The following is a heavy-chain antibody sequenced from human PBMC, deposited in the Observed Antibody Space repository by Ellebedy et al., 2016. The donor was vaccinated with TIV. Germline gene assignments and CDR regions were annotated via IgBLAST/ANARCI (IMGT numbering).Heavy chain of an antibody. D-gene: IGHD1-26*01. J-gene: IGHJ4*02. V-gene: IGHV1-46*04. CDR3: ARGSSGSYESDY. Sequence: TLQGRVTMTRDTSTSTVYMELSSLRSEDTAMYYCARGSSGSYESDYWGQGTLVTVSS.